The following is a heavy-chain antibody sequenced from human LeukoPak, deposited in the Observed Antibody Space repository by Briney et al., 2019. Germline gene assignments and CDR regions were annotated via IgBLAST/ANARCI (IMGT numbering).Heavy chain of an antibody. CDR2: ISGSGGST. CDR1: GITLSNYG. D-gene: IGHD2-15*01. Sequence: GGSLRLSCAVSGITLSNYGMSWVRQAPGKGLEWVSAISGSGGSTYYADSVKGRFTISRDNSKNTLYLQMNSLRAEDTAVYYCAKDSCSGGSCYYYYGMDVWGQGTTVTVSS. CDR3: AKDSCSGGSCYYYYGMDV. J-gene: IGHJ6*02. V-gene: IGHV3-23*01.